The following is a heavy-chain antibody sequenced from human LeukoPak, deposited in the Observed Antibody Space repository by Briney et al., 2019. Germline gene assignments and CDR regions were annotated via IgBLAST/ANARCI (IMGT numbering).Heavy chain of an antibody. D-gene: IGHD3-9*01. CDR3: AREGDILTGYDY. CDR1: GFTFSSYA. J-gene: IGHJ4*02. CDR2: ISGSGGST. V-gene: IGHV3-23*01. Sequence: GGPLRLSCAASGFTFSSYAMSWVRQAPGKGLEWVSAISGSGGSTYYADSVKGRFTISRDNSKNTLYLQMNSLRAEDTAVYYCAREGDILTGYDYWGQGTLVTVSS.